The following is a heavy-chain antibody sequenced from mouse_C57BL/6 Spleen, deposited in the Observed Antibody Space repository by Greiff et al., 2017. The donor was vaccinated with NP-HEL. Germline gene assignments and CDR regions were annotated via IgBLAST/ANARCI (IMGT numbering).Heavy chain of an antibody. V-gene: IGHV5-6*01. CDR2: ISSGGSYT. Sequence: EVQVVESGGDLVKPGGSLKLSCAASGFTFSSYGMSWVRQTPDKRLEWVATISSGGSYTYYPDSVKGRFTISRDNAKNTLYLQMSSLKSEDTAMYYCARHPHYDNDLYYFDYWGQGTTLTVSS. CDR3: ARHPHYDNDLYYFDY. D-gene: IGHD2-4*01. J-gene: IGHJ2*01. CDR1: GFTFSSYG.